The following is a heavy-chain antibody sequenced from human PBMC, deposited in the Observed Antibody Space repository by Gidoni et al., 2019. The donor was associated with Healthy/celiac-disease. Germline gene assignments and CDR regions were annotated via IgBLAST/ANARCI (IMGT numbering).Heavy chain of an antibody. CDR1: GGSISSSNW. J-gene: IGHJ6*03. CDR2: IYHSGST. D-gene: IGHD3-10*01. Sequence: QVQLQESGPGLVKPSGTLSLTCAVSGGSISSSNWWSWVRQPPGKGLEWIGEIYHSGSTNYNPSLKSRVTISVDKSKNQFSLKLSSVTAADTAVYYCARDLEMVRGVNTYYYYMDVWGKGTTVTVSS. V-gene: IGHV4-4*02. CDR3: ARDLEMVRGVNTYYYYMDV.